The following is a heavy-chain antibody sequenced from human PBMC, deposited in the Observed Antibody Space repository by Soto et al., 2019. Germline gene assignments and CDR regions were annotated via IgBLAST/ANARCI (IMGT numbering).Heavy chain of an antibody. CDR3: ARTYSGNNFADY. D-gene: IGHD1-26*01. CDR2: IGAYDGHT. Sequence: QVQLVQSGTEVKKPGASVNVSCKASLYTFTSFGITWVRQAPGRGLEWMGWIGAYDGHTSYAQNLQGRVTMTTDTSTSTAYMELRSLTSDDSAVYYCARTYSGNNFADYWGQGTLVTVSS. CDR1: LYTFTSFG. V-gene: IGHV1-18*01. J-gene: IGHJ4*02.